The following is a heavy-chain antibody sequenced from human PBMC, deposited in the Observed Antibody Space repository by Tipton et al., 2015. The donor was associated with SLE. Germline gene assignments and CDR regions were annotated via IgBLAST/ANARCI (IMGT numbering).Heavy chain of an antibody. D-gene: IGHD1-26*01. CDR1: GLTFSTYA. CDR2: ISYDGSNK. Sequence: QVQLVQSGGGVVQPGRSLRLSCAASGLTFSTYAMHWVRQAPGKGLEWVAVISYDGSNKYYADSVKGRFTISRDNSKNTLYLQMNSLRAEDTAVYYCARDSPEVGATDYWGQGTLVTVSS. CDR3: ARDSPEVGATDY. V-gene: IGHV3-30*04. J-gene: IGHJ4*02.